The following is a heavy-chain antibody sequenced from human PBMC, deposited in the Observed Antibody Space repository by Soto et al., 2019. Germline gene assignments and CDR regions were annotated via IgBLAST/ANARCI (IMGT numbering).Heavy chain of an antibody. Sequence: GGSLRLSCAASGFTFSSYWMHWVRQAPGKGLVWASRIYSDGSATDYADSVKGRFTISRDNAKDTLYLQMNSLRAEDTAVYYCARAEYSSSSRHFDYWGQGTLVTVSS. CDR1: GFTFSSYW. V-gene: IGHV3-74*01. CDR2: IYSDGSAT. J-gene: IGHJ4*02. CDR3: ARAEYSSSSRHFDY. D-gene: IGHD6-6*01.